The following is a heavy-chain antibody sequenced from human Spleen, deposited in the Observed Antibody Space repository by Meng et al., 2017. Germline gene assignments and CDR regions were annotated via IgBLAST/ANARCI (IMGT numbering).Heavy chain of an antibody. Sequence: HVQVQEAGPGLGKPSGTLSLTVAVSGDSISSRDWWSWVRQPPGKGLEWIGEISQGSGRTNYNPSLKSRVTISLDKSKNQFSLNVNSVTAADTAVYYCVRNEGYSFGAWGQGTLVTVSS. CDR1: GDSISSRDW. CDR3: VRNEGYSFGA. V-gene: IGHV4-4*02. D-gene: IGHD2-21*01. CDR2: ISQGSGRT. J-gene: IGHJ5*02.